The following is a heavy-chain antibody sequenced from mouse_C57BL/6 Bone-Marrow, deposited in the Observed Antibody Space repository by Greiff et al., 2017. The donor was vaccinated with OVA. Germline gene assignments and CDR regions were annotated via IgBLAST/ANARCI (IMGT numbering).Heavy chain of an antibody. CDR2: INPNNGGT. D-gene: IGHD1-1*01. CDR1: GYTFTDYY. CDR3: AKSRIYYYGSRPFGY. Sequence: VQLQQSGPELVKPGASVKISCKASGYTFTDYYMNWVKQSHGKSLEWIGDINPNNGGTSYNQKFKGKATLTVDKSSSTAYMELRSLTSEDSAVYYCAKSRIYYYGSRPFGYWGQGTLVTVSA. J-gene: IGHJ3*01. V-gene: IGHV1-26*01.